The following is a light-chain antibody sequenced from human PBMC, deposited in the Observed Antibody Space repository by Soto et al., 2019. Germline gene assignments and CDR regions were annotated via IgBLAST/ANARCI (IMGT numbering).Light chain of an antibody. CDR2: GAS. J-gene: IGKJ2*01. CDR1: QSVSSSY. CDR3: QQYGSSPPTYT. Sequence: EIVLTQSPGTLSLSPGERATLSCRASQSVSSSYLAWYQQKPGQAPRLLIYGASSRANGIPDRFSGSGSGTDFTLTISRLEPEDFAVYYCQQYGSSPPTYTFGQGTKLEIK. V-gene: IGKV3-20*01.